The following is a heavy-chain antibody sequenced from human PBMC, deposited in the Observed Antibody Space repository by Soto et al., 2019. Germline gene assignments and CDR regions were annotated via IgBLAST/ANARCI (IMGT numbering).Heavy chain of an antibody. V-gene: IGHV3-23*01. CDR1: GFTFSSYA. CDR3: AKNRSGKYRSGWYYFDY. D-gene: IGHD6-19*01. CDR2: ISGSGGST. J-gene: IGHJ4*02. Sequence: GGSLRLSCAASGFTFSSYAMSWVRQAPGKGLEWVSAISGSGGSTYYADSVKGRFTISRDNSKNTLYLQMNSLRAEDTAVYYCAKNRSGKYRSGWYYFDYWGQGNLVTVSS.